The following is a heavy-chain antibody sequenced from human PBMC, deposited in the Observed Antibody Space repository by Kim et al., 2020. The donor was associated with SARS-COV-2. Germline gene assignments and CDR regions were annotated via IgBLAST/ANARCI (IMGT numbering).Heavy chain of an antibody. V-gene: IGHV3-15*01. CDR3: TTDLSSGWYLDYYYYGMDV. CDR2: IKSKTDGGTT. Sequence: GGSLRLSCAASGFTFSNAWMSWVRQAPGKGLEWVGRIKSKTDGGTTDYAAPVKGRFTISRDDSKNTLYLQMNSLKTEDTAVYYCTTDLSSGWYLDYYYYGMDVWGQGTTVTVSS. CDR1: GFTFSNAW. J-gene: IGHJ6*02. D-gene: IGHD6-19*01.